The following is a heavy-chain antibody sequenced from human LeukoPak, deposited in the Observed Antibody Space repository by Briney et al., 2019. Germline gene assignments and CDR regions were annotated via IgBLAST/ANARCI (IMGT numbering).Heavy chain of an antibody. CDR1: GGSISSSSYY. CDR2: IYHSGST. CDR3: ARSLSGLFDY. D-gene: IGHD1-14*01. J-gene: IGHJ4*02. Sequence: SETLSLTCTVSGGSISSSSYYWGWIRQPPGKGLEWIGSIYHSGSTYYNPSLKSRVTISVDTSKNQFSLKLSSVTAADTAVYYCARSLSGLFDYWGQGTLVTVSS. V-gene: IGHV4-39*01.